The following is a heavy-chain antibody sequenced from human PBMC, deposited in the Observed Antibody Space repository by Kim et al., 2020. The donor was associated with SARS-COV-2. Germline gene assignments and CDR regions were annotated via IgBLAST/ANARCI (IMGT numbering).Heavy chain of an antibody. CDR3: ARVYGDYVA. V-gene: IGHV3-48*02. Sequence: GGSLRLSCAASGFTFSRYSMNWVRQAPGKGLEWVSYISSTSNTIYYADSVKGRFTISRDNAKNSVYLQMNSLRDEDTAVYYCARVYGDYVAWGQGTLVT. D-gene: IGHD4-17*01. CDR2: ISSTSNTI. J-gene: IGHJ5*02. CDR1: GFTFSRYS.